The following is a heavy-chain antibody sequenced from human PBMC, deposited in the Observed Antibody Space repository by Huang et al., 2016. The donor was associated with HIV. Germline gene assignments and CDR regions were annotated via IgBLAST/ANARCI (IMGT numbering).Heavy chain of an antibody. CDR3: VIMDDYFDY. V-gene: IGHV3-9*01. J-gene: IGHJ4*02. CDR1: GFAVSQYA. D-gene: IGHD2-8*01. CDR2: IGGNSGDS. Sequence: EVQLVESGGGLVQPGWSLRLSCAASGFAVSQYAVHWVPQSPGKGVEWVLSIGGNSGDSAYAASVRCRFVISRDNAKKSLYLKMNGLRFEDTALYFCVIMDDYFDYWGQGVLVGVSS.